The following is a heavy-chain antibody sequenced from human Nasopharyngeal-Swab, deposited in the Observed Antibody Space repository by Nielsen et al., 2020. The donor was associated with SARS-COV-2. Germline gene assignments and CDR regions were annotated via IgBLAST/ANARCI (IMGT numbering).Heavy chain of an antibody. CDR3: AKVFKGSSSLLFDY. J-gene: IGHJ4*02. Sequence: GGSLRLSCAASGFTFSSYAMNWVRQAPGKGLEWVSLIYGDGTNTYYVDSVEGRFIISRDNSKNTLYLQMDSLRAEDTALYYCAKVFKGSSSLLFDYWGQGTLVTVSS. V-gene: IGHV3-23*03. CDR1: GFTFSSYA. D-gene: IGHD6-6*01. CDR2: IYGDGTNT.